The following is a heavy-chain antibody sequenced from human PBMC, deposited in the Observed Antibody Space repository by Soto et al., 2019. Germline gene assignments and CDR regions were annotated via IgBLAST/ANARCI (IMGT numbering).Heavy chain of an antibody. V-gene: IGHV1-2*02. D-gene: IGHD6-6*01. CDR2: INPNSGGT. CDR1: GYTFTGYY. J-gene: IGHJ4*02. CDR3: ARVVIELARSSSRRYDY. Sequence: ASVKVSCKASGYTFTGYYMHWVRQAPGQWLEWMVWINPNSGGTNYAQKFQGRVAMTRDTSISTAYMELSRLRSDDTAVYYCARVVIELARSSSRRYDYGGQGTRVNVSS.